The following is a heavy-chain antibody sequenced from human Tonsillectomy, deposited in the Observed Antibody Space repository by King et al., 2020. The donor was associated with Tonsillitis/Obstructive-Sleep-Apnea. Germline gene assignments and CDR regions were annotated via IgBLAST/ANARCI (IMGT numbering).Heavy chain of an antibody. CDR2: IYYSGST. V-gene: IGHV4-59*08. CDR3: AGTGAIGNWFDP. Sequence: QLQVSGPGLVKPSETLSLTCTVSGGSISSYYWSWIRQPPGKGLEWIGYIYYSGSTNYNPSLKSRVTISIDTSKNQFSLKLTSVTAADTAVYYCAGTGAIGNWFDPWGPGTLVTVSS. J-gene: IGHJ5*02. D-gene: IGHD2-2*02. CDR1: GGSISSYY.